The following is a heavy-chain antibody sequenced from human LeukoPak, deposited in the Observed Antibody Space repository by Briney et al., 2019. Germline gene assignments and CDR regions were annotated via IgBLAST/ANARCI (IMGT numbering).Heavy chain of an antibody. D-gene: IGHD3-10*01. CDR1: GDSVSSNSAT. V-gene: IGHV6-1*01. Sequence: SQTLSLICAISGDSVSSNSATWNWIRQSPSRGLEWLGRTYYRSKWYNDYAVSVKSRITVNPDTSKNQFSLQLNSVTPEDTAVYYCARNTPDFGTHQRFDPWGQGTLVTVSS. J-gene: IGHJ5*02. CDR3: ARNTPDFGTHQRFDP. CDR2: TYYRSKWYN.